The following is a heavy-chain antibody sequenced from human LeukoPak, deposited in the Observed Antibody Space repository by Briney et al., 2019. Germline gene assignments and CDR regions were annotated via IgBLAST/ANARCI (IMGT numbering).Heavy chain of an antibody. V-gene: IGHV3-7*01. D-gene: IGHD6-19*01. CDR2: IQQDGSVT. Sequence: GGSLRLSCAASGFTFADYWMTWVRQSPGKGLEWVANIQQDGSVTHYMDSLKGRFTISRDNTRRTLYLQMNSLRVEDTAVYYCARDLSPDISDLYLDAFDVWGQGTMVTVSS. CDR3: ARDLSPDISDLYLDAFDV. J-gene: IGHJ3*01. CDR1: GFTFADYW.